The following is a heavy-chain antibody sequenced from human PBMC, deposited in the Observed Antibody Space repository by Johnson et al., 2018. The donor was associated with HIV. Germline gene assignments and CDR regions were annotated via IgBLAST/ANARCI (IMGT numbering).Heavy chain of an antibody. V-gene: IGHV3-9*01. CDR1: GFTFDDYA. CDR3: ARQ. J-gene: IGHJ3*01. Sequence: VQLVESGGGLVQPGRSLRLSCAASGFTFDDYAMHWVRQAPGKGLEWVSGISWNSGSIGYADSVKGRFTISRDNAKNSLYLQMDSLRAEDTAVYYCARQGGRGTMVTVSS. CDR2: ISWNSGSI.